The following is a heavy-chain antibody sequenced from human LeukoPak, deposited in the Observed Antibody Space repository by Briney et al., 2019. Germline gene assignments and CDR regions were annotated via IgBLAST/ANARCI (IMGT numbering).Heavy chain of an antibody. V-gene: IGHV3-30*18. CDR2: VSYDESNK. J-gene: IGHJ6*02. CDR3: ANDYSNYYSYGMDV. Sequence: GGSLRLSCAASGFTFSSHGMHWVRQAPGKGLEWVAVVSYDESNKEYADLAKGRFTISRDNSKNTLCLQMNSLRTEDTAVYYCANDYSNYYSYGMDVWGQGTTVTVSS. D-gene: IGHD3-10*01. CDR1: GFTFSSHG.